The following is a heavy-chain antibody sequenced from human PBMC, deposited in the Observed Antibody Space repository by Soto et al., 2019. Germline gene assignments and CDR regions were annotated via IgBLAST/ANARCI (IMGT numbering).Heavy chain of an antibody. J-gene: IGHJ4*02. CDR1: GFTFSSYW. CDR2: INSDGSST. CDR3: GRAEAAAGVDY. V-gene: IGHV3-74*01. D-gene: IGHD6-13*01. Sequence: GGSLRLSCAASGFTFSSYWMHWVRQAPGKGLVWVSRINSDGSSTSYADSVKGRFTISRDNAKDTLYLQMNSVRVEDTAVYYCGRAEAAAGVDYWGQGTLVTVSS.